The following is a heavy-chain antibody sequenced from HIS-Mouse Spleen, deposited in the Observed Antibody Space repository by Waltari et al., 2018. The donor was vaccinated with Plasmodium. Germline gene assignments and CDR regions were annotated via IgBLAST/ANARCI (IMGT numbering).Heavy chain of an antibody. D-gene: IGHD6-13*01. Sequence: QVQLVQSGAEVKKPGASVKVSCKASGYTFTGYYMHWVRQAPGQGLEWMGGINPNSGGKKYAQKCQGRGTMTRDTSISTAYMELSRLRSDDTAVYYCARDLAAAGHFDYWGQGTLVTVSS. CDR2: INPNSGGK. CDR1: GYTFTGYY. CDR3: ARDLAAAGHFDY. J-gene: IGHJ4*02. V-gene: IGHV1-2*02.